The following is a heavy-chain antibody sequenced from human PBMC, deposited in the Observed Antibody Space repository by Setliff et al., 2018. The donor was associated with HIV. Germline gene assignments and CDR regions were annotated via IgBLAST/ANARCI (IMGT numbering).Heavy chain of an antibody. CDR2: INHRGST. CDR1: SGSFSGYR. J-gene: IGHJ4*02. CDR3: ARGFRSGRIFGIDY. Sequence: PSETLSLTCAVYSGSFSGYRWTWIRQPPGKGLEWIGEINHRGSTTYNPSLRSRVTISVDTSKNQFSLKLSSVTAADTAVYYCARGFRSGRIFGIDYWGQGTLVTVSS. D-gene: IGHD3-3*01. V-gene: IGHV4-34*01.